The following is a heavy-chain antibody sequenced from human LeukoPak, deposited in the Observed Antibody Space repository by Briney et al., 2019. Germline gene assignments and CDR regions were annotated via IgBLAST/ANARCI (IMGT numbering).Heavy chain of an antibody. Sequence: ASVKVSCKVSGYTLTELSTHWVRQAPGKGLEWMGGFDPEDGETIYAQKFQGRVTMTEDTSTDTAYMELSSLRSEDTAVYYCATLVDTAMVTGYWFDPWGQGTLVTVSS. CDR3: ATLVDTAMVTGYWFDP. V-gene: IGHV1-24*01. D-gene: IGHD5-18*01. CDR1: GYTLTELS. J-gene: IGHJ5*02. CDR2: FDPEDGET.